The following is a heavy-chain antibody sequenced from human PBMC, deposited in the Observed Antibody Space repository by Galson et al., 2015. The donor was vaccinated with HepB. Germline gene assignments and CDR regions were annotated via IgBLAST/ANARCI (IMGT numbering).Heavy chain of an antibody. CDR1: GFTVSSNY. V-gene: IGHV3-53*01. J-gene: IGHJ4*02. CDR3: ARSVRTYCSRASCSPYYFDY. Sequence: SPRLSCAASGFTVSSNYMSWVRQAPGKGLEWVSVIYTSGITFYADSVKGRFTISRDSSKNTLYLQMNSLRAEDTAVYYCARSVRTYCSRASCSPYYFDYWGQGTLVTVSS. D-gene: IGHD2-2*01. CDR2: IYTSGIT.